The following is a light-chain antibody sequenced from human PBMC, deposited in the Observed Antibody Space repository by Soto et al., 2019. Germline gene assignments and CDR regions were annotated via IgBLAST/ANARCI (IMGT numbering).Light chain of an antibody. CDR2: EVN. Sequence: QSVLTQPPSASGSAGQSVTISCTGTSRDVGGYDSVSWYQLHPGKAPKLLIYEVNKRPSGVPDRFSGSKSGNTASLTVSGLQTDDESDYYCSSYAGINSLYVFGTGTKVTVL. CDR3: SSYAGINSLYV. V-gene: IGLV2-8*01. CDR1: SRDVGGYDS. J-gene: IGLJ1*01.